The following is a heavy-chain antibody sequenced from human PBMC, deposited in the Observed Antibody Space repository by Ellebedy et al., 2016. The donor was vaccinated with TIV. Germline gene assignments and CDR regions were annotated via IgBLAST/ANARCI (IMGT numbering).Heavy chain of an antibody. CDR1: GASISSSSYY. Sequence: MPSETLSLTCAVSGASISSSSYYWVWIRQPPGKGLEWIGTMYYSGSTYYNPSLKSRVTISVDTSKNQFSLKVTSVTAADTAVYYCARQSQLWSHYWYFDLWGRGTLVTVSS. D-gene: IGHD5-18*01. J-gene: IGHJ2*01. V-gene: IGHV4-39*01. CDR2: MYYSGST. CDR3: ARQSQLWSHYWYFDL.